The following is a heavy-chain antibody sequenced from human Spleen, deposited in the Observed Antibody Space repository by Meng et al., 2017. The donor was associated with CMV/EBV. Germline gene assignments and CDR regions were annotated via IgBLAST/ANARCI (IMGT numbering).Heavy chain of an antibody. V-gene: IGHV3-21*01. D-gene: IGHD5-12*01. CDR3: ARGVATNWFHP. J-gene: IGHJ5*02. CDR2: ISSSSSYI. CDR1: GFTFSSYS. Sequence: GGSLRLSCAASGFTFSSYSMNWVRQAPGKGLEWVSSISSSSSYIYYADSVKGRFTISRDNAKNSLYLQMNSLRAEDTAVYYCARGVATNWFHPWGQGTLVTVSS.